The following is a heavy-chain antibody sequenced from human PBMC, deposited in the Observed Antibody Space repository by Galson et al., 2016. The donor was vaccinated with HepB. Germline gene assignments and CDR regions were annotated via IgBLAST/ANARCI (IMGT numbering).Heavy chain of an antibody. CDR3: ARALYWNHFDH. CDR1: GGSFSGSY. CDR2: INHGGVT. J-gene: IGHJ4*02. Sequence: SETLSLTCAMFGGSFSGSYWNWIRQTPGKGLEWNGEINHGGVTTYNAALKSRVTNSVDRPLNQVSLTLSALTAADTAIYFCARALYWNHFDHWGQGALVTVSS. V-gene: IGHV4-34*01. D-gene: IGHD2/OR15-2a*01.